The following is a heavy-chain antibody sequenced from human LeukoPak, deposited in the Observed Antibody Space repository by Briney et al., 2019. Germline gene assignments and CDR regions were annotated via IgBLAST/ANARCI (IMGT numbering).Heavy chain of an antibody. D-gene: IGHD3-10*01. CDR1: GGSISSSSYY. CDR3: ARQRTYLWFHYDYYMDV. V-gene: IGHV4-39*01. J-gene: IGHJ6*03. Sequence: PSETLSLTCIVSGGSISSSSYYWGWIRQPPGKGLEWIGSIYYSGSTYYNPSLKSRVTISVDTSKNQFSLKLSSVTAADTAVYYCARQRTYLWFHYDYYMDVWGKGTTVTISS. CDR2: IYYSGST.